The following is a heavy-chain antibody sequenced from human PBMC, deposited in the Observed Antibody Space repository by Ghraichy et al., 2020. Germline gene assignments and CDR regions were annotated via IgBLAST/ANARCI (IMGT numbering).Heavy chain of an antibody. V-gene: IGHV3-48*03. CDR2: ISSSGSTI. CDR1: GFTFSSYE. D-gene: IGHD3-3*01. Sequence: GVLRLSCAASGFTFSSYEMNWVRQAPGKGLEWVSYISSSGSTIYYADSVKGRFTISRDNAKNSLYLQMNSLRAEDTAVYYCASLSRINDFWSGYYRDNWFDPWGQGTLVTVSS. CDR3: ASLSRINDFWSGYYRDNWFDP. J-gene: IGHJ5*02.